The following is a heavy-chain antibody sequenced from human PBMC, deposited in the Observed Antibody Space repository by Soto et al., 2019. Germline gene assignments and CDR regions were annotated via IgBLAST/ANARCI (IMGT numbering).Heavy chain of an antibody. CDR1: GFTFSDYY. CDR2: ISSSGSTI. D-gene: IGHD5-18*01. J-gene: IGHJ4*02. Sequence: PGGSLRLSCAASGFTFSDYYMSWIRQAPGKGLEWVSYISSSGSTIYYADSVKGRFTISRDNAKNSLYLQMNSLRAEDTAVYYCARDSYRPFLAFDYWGQGTLVTVSS. V-gene: IGHV3-11*01. CDR3: ARDSYRPFLAFDY.